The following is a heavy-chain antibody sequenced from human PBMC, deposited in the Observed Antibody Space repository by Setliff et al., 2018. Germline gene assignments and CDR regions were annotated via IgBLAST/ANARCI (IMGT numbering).Heavy chain of an antibody. CDR3: ATGPRDSRNYLNWLGS. D-gene: IGHD4-4*01. V-gene: IGHV3-15*01. J-gene: IGHJ1*01. CDR1: GITFKNAW. CDR2: IKSSIEGATS. Sequence: GGSLRLSCSISGITFKNAWMTWVRQAPGKGPQWVGRIKSSIEGATSDYGAPARGRFTISRDDSKNMIHLQMNNLKIEDTGFYFCATGPRDSRNYLNWLGSWGPGTLVTVSS.